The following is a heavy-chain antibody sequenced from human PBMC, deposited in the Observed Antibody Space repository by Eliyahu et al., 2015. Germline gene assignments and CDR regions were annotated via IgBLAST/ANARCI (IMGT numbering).Heavy chain of an antibody. D-gene: IGHD3-10*01. CDR3: ARDTTGSGAYLDAFDI. CDR2: ISSSSSYI. V-gene: IGHV3-21*01. Sequence: EVQLVEFGGGLVKPGGSLXLXXXXSGFTXGYXSMNWXRQAPGKGGEWVSSISSSSSYIYYADSVKGRFTISRDNAKNSLYLQMNSLRAEDTAVYYCARDTTGSGAYLDAFDIWGQGTMVTVSS. CDR1: GFTXGYXS. J-gene: IGHJ3*02.